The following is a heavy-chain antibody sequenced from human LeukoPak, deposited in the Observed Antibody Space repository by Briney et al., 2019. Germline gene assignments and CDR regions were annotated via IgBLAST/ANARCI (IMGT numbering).Heavy chain of an antibody. V-gene: IGHV3-53*01. CDR3: AIAGGRFLSSGWFDY. CDR1: GFTVSSSY. J-gene: IGHJ4*02. CDR2: ISESGAYT. Sequence: GGSLRLSCAASGFTVSSSYMTWVRQAPGKGLEWVSGISESGAYTYYADSVKGRFTISRDNSKNTLYLQMNSLRAEDTALYYCAIAGGRFLSSGWFDYWGQGTLVTVSS. D-gene: IGHD6-19*01.